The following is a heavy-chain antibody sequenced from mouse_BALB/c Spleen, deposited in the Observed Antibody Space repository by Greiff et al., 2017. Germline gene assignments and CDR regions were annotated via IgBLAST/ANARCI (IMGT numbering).Heavy chain of an antibody. CDR3: ARDFYDYAMDY. Sequence: EVKLMESGGGLVQPGGSLKLSCAASGFTFSSYGMSWVRQTPDKRLELVATINSNGGSTYYPDSVKGRFTISRDNAKNTLYLQMSSLKSEDTAMYYCARDFYDYAMDYWGQGTSVTVSS. J-gene: IGHJ4*01. CDR1: GFTFSSYG. D-gene: IGHD2-3*01. V-gene: IGHV5-6-3*01. CDR2: INSNGGST.